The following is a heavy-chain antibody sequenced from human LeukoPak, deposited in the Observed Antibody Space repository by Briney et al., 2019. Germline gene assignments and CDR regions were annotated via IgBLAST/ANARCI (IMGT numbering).Heavy chain of an antibody. D-gene: IGHD1-26*01. V-gene: IGHV4-59*08. Sequence: SQTLSLTCTVSGGCISGHHWTWIRQPPGTGLEWIGYFYDSGDFNYNPSLKSRVTIWMDMSNNQFSLTMSSVTAADTAMYYCARLLRPGGRKGDAFDIWGQGTLVTVSS. CDR3: ARLLRPGGRKGDAFDI. CDR1: GGCISGHH. J-gene: IGHJ3*02. CDR2: FYDSGDF.